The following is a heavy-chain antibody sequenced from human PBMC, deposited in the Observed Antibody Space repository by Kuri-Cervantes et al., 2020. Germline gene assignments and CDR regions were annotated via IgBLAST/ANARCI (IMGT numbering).Heavy chain of an antibody. V-gene: IGHV3-30*04. CDR3: AKTYNDGSFDM. Sequence: LSLTCAASGFTFSSYAMHWVRQAPGKGLEWVAVIWNDGSNKYYADSVKGRFTISRDNSKNTLYLQMNSLRAEDTAAYYCAKTYNDGSFDMWGQGTVVTVSS. J-gene: IGHJ3*02. CDR2: IWNDGSNK. D-gene: IGHD5-24*01. CDR1: GFTFSSYA.